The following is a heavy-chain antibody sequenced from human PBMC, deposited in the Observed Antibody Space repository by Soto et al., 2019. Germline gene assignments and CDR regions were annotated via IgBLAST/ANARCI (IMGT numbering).Heavy chain of an antibody. J-gene: IGHJ4*02. CDR3: ARDLWSMASSLGHFDY. CDR1: GFTFSSYA. CDR2: ISYDGSNK. Sequence: GGSLRLSCAASGFTFSSYAMHWVRQAPGKGLEWVAVISYDGSNKYYADSVKGRFTISRDNSKNPLYLQMNSLRAEDTAVYYCARDLWSMASSLGHFDYWGQGTLVTVSS. V-gene: IGHV3-30-3*01. D-gene: IGHD2-21*01.